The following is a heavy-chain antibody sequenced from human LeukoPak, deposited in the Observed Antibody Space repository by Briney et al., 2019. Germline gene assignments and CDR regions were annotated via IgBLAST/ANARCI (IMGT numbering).Heavy chain of an antibody. CDR3: AKDRSAGYSGYDSKDY. CDR2: ISGSGGST. V-gene: IGHV3-23*01. CDR1: GFTFSSYA. Sequence: GASLRLSCAASGFTFSSYAMSWVRQAPGKGLEWVSAISGSGGSTYYADSVKGRFTISRDNSKNTLYLQMNSLRAEDTAVYYCAKDRSAGYSGYDSKDYWGQGTLVTVSS. J-gene: IGHJ4*02. D-gene: IGHD5-12*01.